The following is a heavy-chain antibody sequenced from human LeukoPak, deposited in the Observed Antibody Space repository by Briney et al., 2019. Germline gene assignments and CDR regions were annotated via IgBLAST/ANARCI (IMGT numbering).Heavy chain of an antibody. D-gene: IGHD6-6*01. CDR1: GFTFSNYY. CDR3: ARLGYSSSAFWFDP. CDR2: ISSSGSTI. Sequence: PGGSLTLSCAPSGFTFSNYYMSCIRQPPGKGLEWVSYISSSGSTIYYADSVKGRFTISRDNAKNSLYLQMNSLRAEDTAVYYCARLGYSSSAFWFDPWGQGTLVTVSS. V-gene: IGHV3-11*01. J-gene: IGHJ5*02.